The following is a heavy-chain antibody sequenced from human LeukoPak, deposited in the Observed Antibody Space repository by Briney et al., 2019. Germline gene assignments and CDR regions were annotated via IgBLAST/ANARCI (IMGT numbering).Heavy chain of an antibody. CDR1: GYTFTNYG. CDR2: ISAYNGNT. CDR3: VRDFWSEHIPY. D-gene: IGHD3-3*01. Sequence: ASVKVSCKASGYTFTNYGISWLRHAPGQGLEWVGWISAYNGNTNYAQKLQGRVTMTTDTSTTTAYMDLRSLRSNDTAVYYCVRDFWSEHIPYWGQGTLVTVSS. V-gene: IGHV1-18*01. J-gene: IGHJ4*02.